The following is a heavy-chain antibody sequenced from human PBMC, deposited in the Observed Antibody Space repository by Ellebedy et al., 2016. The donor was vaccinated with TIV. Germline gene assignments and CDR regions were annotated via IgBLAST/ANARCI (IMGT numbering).Heavy chain of an antibody. Sequence: GESLKISCAASGFTFSSYAMHWVRQAPGKGLEWVAVISYDGSNKYYADSVKGRFTISRDNSKNTLYLQMNSLRAEDTAVYYCAREGYYYGSGSYHVDYWGQGTLVTVSS. CDR3: AREGYYYGSGSYHVDY. V-gene: IGHV3-30-3*01. CDR2: ISYDGSNK. J-gene: IGHJ4*02. CDR1: GFTFSSYA. D-gene: IGHD3-10*01.